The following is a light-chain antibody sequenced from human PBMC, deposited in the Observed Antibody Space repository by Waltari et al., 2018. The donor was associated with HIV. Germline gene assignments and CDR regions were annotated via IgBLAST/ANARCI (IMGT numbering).Light chain of an antibody. CDR3: SSYTSSSTLGVV. J-gene: IGLJ2*01. Sequence: QSALTQPASVSGSPGQSITISCTGTSRDVGGYNYVSWYQQPPGKAPKLMIYDVSNRPSGVSNRFSGSKSGNTASLTISGLQAEDEADYYCSSYTSSSTLGVVFGGGTKLTVL. CDR2: DVS. V-gene: IGLV2-14*03. CDR1: SRDVGGYNY.